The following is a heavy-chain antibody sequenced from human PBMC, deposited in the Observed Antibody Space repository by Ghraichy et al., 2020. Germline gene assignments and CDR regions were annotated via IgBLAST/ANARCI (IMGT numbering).Heavy chain of an antibody. CDR2: INPNSGGT. Sequence: ASVKVSCKASGYTFTGYYMHWVRQAPGQGLEWMGRINPNSGGTNYAQKFQGRVTMTRDTSISTAYMELSRLRSDDTAVYYCARDRTAARWVGWFDPWGQGTLVTVSS. CDR1: GYTFTGYY. CDR3: ARDRTAARWVGWFDP. J-gene: IGHJ5*02. V-gene: IGHV1-2*06. D-gene: IGHD6-6*01.